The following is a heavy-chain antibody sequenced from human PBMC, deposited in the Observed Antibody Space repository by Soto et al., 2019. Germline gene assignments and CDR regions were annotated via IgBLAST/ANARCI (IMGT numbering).Heavy chain of an antibody. CDR1: GDSLTSYY. CDR2: IYYTGKT. CDR3: ARIILTGYYGLEP. D-gene: IGHD3-9*01. Sequence: QVQLQESGPGLVKPSETLPLTCSVSGDSLTSYYWTWVRQPPGKGLEWIGYIYYTGKTNYNPSLKSRVTISMDLSKNQFSLELRSLTAADTAVYYCARIILTGYYGLEPWGQGTLVIVSA. J-gene: IGHJ5*02. V-gene: IGHV4-59*01.